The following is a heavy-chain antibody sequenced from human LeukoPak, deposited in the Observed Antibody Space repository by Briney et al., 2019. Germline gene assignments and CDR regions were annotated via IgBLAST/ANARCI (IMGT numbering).Heavy chain of an antibody. CDR2: ISSSGSGI. CDR1: GFTFSSYS. D-gene: IGHD5-18*01. Sequence: PGGSLRLSCAGSGFTFSSYSMNWVRQAPGKGLEWVSYISSSGSGIDYADSVKGRFTISRDNAKNSLYLQMSSLRAEDTAVYYCTRARGYSYGYSDYWGQGTLVTVSS. J-gene: IGHJ4*02. CDR3: TRARGYSYGYSDY. V-gene: IGHV3-48*01.